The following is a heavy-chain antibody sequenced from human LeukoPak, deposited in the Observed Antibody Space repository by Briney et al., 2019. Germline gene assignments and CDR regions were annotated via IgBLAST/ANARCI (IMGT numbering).Heavy chain of an antibody. CDR1: DYTFTSYG. J-gene: IGHJ6*03. D-gene: IGHD6-13*01. CDR2: MNPNSGNT. Sequence: ASVKVSCKASDYTFTSYGINWVRQAPGQGLEWMGWMNPNSGNTGYAQKFQGRVTMTRNTSISTAYMELSSLRSEDTAVYYCARGLILAAARYYYYYMDVWGKGTTVTISS. V-gene: IGHV1-8*02. CDR3: ARGLILAAARYYYYYMDV.